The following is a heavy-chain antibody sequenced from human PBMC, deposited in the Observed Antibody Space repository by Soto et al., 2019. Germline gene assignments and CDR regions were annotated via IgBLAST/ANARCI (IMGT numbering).Heavy chain of an antibody. D-gene: IGHD2-2*01. CDR2: INTANGDK. CDR3: ARNKGGYCTSSSCYGSLSLWY. CDR1: GYTFSNYA. Sequence: GASVKVSCKASGYTFSNYAIHWVRQAPGQRFEWMGWINTANGDKKYSQNFQGRVTITRDTSANTAYMELSSLRSEDTAVYYFARNKGGYCTSSSCYGSLSLWYWGQGTLVTVSS. V-gene: IGHV1-3*04. J-gene: IGHJ4*02.